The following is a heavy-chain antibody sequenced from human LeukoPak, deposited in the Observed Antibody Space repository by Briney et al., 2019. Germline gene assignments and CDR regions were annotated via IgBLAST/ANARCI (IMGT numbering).Heavy chain of an antibody. D-gene: IGHD3-22*01. CDR2: ICYSGST. CDR3: ARDYYDSSGYFRFDP. Sequence: SETLSLTCTVSGGSISSYYWSWIRQPPGKGLEWIGYICYSGSTNYNPSLKSRVTISVDTSKNQFSLKLRSVTAADTAVYYCARDYYDSSGYFRFDPWGQGTLVTVSS. V-gene: IGHV4-59*01. CDR1: GGSISSYY. J-gene: IGHJ5*02.